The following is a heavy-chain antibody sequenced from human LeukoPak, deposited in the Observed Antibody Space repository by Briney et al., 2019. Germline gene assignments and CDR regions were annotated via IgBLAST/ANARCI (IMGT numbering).Heavy chain of an antibody. D-gene: IGHD3-3*01. V-gene: IGHV1-58*01. CDR2: IVVGSGNT. CDR1: GFTFTSSA. J-gene: IGHJ4*02. Sequence: SMNVSCKASGFTFTSSAVQWVRQARGQRLEWIGWIVVGSGNTNYAQKFQERVTITRDMSTSTAYMELSSLRSEDTAVYYCARGVGVVTGEYYFDYWGQGTLVTVSS. CDR3: ARGVGVVTGEYYFDY.